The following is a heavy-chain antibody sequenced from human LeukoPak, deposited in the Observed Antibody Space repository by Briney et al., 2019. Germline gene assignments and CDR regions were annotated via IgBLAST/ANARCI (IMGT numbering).Heavy chain of an antibody. J-gene: IGHJ4*02. CDR3: ARGVISVVVPAAPDY. CDR1: GYTFTSYG. D-gene: IGHD2-2*01. V-gene: IGHV1-18*01. CDR2: SSAYNGNT. Sequence: ASVKVSCKSSGYTFTSYGISWVRRAPGQGLEWMGWSSAYNGNTNYAQKLQGRVTMTTDTSTSTAYMELRSLRSDDTAVYYCARGVISVVVPAAPDYWGQGTLVTVSS.